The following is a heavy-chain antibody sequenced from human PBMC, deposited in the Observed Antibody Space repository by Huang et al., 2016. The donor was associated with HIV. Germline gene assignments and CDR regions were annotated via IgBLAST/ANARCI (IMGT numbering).Heavy chain of an antibody. V-gene: IGHV5-51*01. J-gene: IGHJ3*02. CDR3: ARQGVGDFVVEPTGLGAFDI. D-gene: IGHD2-2*01. Sequence: EVQLVQSGAVVKKPGESLKISCKGSGYTFNGYWIGWVRQMPGKGLEWMGSIYPGHSDTTCSPSFQGQVTISGDKAISTAYLQWSGLKASDTAMYYCARQGVGDFVVEPTGLGAFDIWGQGTMVTVSS. CDR1: GYTFNGYW. CDR2: IYPGHSDT.